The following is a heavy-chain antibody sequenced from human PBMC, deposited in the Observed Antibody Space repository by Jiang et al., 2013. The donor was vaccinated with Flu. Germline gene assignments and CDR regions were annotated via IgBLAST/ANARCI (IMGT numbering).Heavy chain of an antibody. CDR3: AKDRGASTYYHGTAFDM. J-gene: IGHJ3*02. D-gene: IGHD3-10*01. V-gene: IGHV3-23*01. CDR1: GFTFRSYA. Sequence: VQLLESGGALVQPGGSLRISCATSGFTFRSYAMSWVRQAPGKGLEWVSGLSGNGDGTYYAGSVKGRFTISRDNSKNTLYLQMNSLRADDTALYFCAKDRGASTYYHGTAFDMWGQGTLVAVSS. CDR2: LSGNGDGT.